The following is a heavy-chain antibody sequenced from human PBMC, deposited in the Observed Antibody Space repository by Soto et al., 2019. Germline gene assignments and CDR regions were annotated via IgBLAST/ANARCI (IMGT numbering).Heavy chain of an antibody. J-gene: IGHJ6*02. V-gene: IGHV3-48*03. Sequence: GGSLRLSCAASGFTFSSYEMNWVRQAPGKGLEWVSYISSSGSTIYYADSVKGRFTISSDNAKTSLYLQMNSLRAEDTAVYYCARDYYDSIYYYYYGMDVWGQGTTVTVSS. D-gene: IGHD3-22*01. CDR1: GFTFSSYE. CDR3: ARDYYDSIYYYYYGMDV. CDR2: ISSSGSTI.